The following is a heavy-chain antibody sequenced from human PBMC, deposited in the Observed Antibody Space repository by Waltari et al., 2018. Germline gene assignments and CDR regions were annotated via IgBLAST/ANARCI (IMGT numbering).Heavy chain of an antibody. CDR3: AGGYSSYYGMDV. CDR2: SRSTSSDI. Sequence: EVQLVESGGGLVKPGGSLRLSCAASGFTFNTYTMNWVRQAPGKGLEWVSSSRSTSSDIYYADSVKGRFTISRDNAKSSLYLQLNSLRAEDTAVYYCAGGYSSYYGMDVWGQGTTVTVSS. J-gene: IGHJ6*02. V-gene: IGHV3-21*02. CDR1: GFTFNTYT. D-gene: IGHD6-13*01.